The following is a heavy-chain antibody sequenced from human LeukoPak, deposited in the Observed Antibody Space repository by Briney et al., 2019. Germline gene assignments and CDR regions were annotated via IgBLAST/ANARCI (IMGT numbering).Heavy chain of an antibody. D-gene: IGHD6-19*01. V-gene: IGHV4-39*01. J-gene: IGHJ5*02. CDR2: INYSGST. CDR1: GGSISSSTYY. Sequence: PSETLSLTCTVSGGSISSSTYYWVWIRQPPGKGLEWIGTINYSGSTYKNPSLKSRVTISIDTSEIQFSLKLTSVTAADTAVYYCARHGAVAGYNWFDPWGQGTLVTVSS. CDR3: ARHGAVAGYNWFDP.